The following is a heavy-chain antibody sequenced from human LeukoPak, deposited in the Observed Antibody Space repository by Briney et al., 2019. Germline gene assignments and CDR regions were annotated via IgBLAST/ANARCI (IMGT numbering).Heavy chain of an antibody. CDR1: GFTLTHAC. J-gene: IGHJ4*02. CDR3: TTGFDPGVVYDY. CDR2: IKSKDDGEST. Sequence: KPGGSLRLSCAASGFTLTHACMNGVRPAPGKGLEWVGRIKSKDDGESTDYTAPVKGRFTISRDDSKNTLYLPVTSLITEDTAVYYWTTGFDPGVVYDYWGQGTLVTVSS. D-gene: IGHD3-10*01. V-gene: IGHV3-15*01.